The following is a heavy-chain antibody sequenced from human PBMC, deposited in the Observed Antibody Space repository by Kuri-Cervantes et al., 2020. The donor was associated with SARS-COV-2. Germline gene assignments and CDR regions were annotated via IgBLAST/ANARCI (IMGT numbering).Heavy chain of an antibody. D-gene: IGHD5-24*01. J-gene: IGHJ4*02. V-gene: IGHV3-30*03. Sequence: GESLKISCAASGFTFSSYGMHWVRQAPGKGLEWVAVISYDGSNKYYADSVKGRFTISRDNSKNTLYLQMNSLRAEDTAVYYCARLQRRDGDRSYWGQGTLVTVSS. CDR1: GFTFSSYG. CDR3: ARLQRRDGDRSY. CDR2: ISYDGSNK.